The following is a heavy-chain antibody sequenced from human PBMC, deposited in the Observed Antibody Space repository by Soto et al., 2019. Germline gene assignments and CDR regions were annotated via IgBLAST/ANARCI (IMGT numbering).Heavy chain of an antibody. CDR1: GGSISSSSYY. V-gene: IGHV4-39*01. CDR3: ARHGVSNYYDSSGYLVGFDY. D-gene: IGHD3-22*01. CDR2: IYYSGST. J-gene: IGHJ4*02. Sequence: PLETLSLTCTVSGGSISSSSYYWGWIRQPPGKGLEWIGSIYYSGSTYYNPSLKSRVTISVDTSKNQFSLKLSSVTAADTAVYYCARHGVSNYYDSSGYLVGFDYWGQGTLVTVSS.